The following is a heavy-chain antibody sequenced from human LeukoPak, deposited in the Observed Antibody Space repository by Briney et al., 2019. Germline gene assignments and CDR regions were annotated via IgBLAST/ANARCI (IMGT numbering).Heavy chain of an antibody. CDR2: INHSGST. V-gene: IGHV4-34*01. Sequence: SETLSLTCAVYGGSFSGYYWSWIRQPPGKGLEWIGEINHSGSTNYNPSLKSRVTISVDTSKNQFSLKLSSVTAADTAVSHYGSLDYWGQGTLVTVSS. CDR3: GSLDY. CDR1: GGSFSGYY. J-gene: IGHJ4*02.